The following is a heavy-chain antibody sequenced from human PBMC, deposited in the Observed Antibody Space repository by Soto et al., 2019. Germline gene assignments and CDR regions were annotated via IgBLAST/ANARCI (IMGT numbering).Heavy chain of an antibody. CDR1: GFTFSSYA. CDR2: ISSNGGST. CDR3: VKDLYSSAWYGGYFDY. V-gene: IGHV3-64D*08. Sequence: GGSLRLSCSASGFTFSSYAMHWVRQAPGKGLEYVSAISSNGGSTYYADSVKGRFAISRDNSKNTLYLQMSSLRAEDTAVYYCVKDLYSSAWYGGYFDYWGQGTLVTVSS. D-gene: IGHD6-13*01. J-gene: IGHJ4*02.